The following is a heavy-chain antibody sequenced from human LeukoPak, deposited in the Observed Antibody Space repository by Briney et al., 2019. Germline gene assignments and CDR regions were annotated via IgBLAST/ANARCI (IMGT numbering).Heavy chain of an antibody. Sequence: GGSLRLSCAASGFTFSSYSMNWVRQAPGKGLEWVSSISSSSSYIYYADSVKGRFTISRDNAKNSLYLQMNSLRAEDTAVYYCARGDPHYDFWSGSTGGYWGQGTLVTVSS. D-gene: IGHD3-3*01. CDR3: ARGDPHYDFWSGSTGGY. CDR2: ISSSSSYI. J-gene: IGHJ4*02. CDR1: GFTFSSYS. V-gene: IGHV3-21*01.